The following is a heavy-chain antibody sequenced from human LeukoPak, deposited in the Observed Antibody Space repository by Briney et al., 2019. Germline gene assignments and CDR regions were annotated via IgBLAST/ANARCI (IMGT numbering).Heavy chain of an antibody. D-gene: IGHD3-10*01. J-gene: IGHJ4*02. CDR3: ARNGRVRRVVKDLFEY. V-gene: IGHV1-18*01. Sequence: ASVKVSCKTSGYTFTDYDITWVRQAPGQGLEWTGRVSPYNGNTYYSQRFQDRVTITKDTSTGTVYMDLRNLRTDDTAMYYCARNGRVRRVVKDLFEYWGQGTLVAVSS. CDR1: GYTFTDYD. CDR2: VSPYNGNT.